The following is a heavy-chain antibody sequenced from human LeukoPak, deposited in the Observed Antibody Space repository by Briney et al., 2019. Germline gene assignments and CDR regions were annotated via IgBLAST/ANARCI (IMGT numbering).Heavy chain of an antibody. J-gene: IGHJ4*02. V-gene: IGHV1-24*01. CDR1: GYTLTELS. CDR2: FDPEDGET. D-gene: IGHD3-22*01. Sequence: ASVKVSCKVSGYTLTELSMHWVRQAPGKGLEWMGGFDPEDGETIYAQKFQGRVTMTEDTSTDTAYMELSSLRSEDTAVYYCATLAAHYYDSSGYYLDYWGQGTLVTVSS. CDR3: ATLAAHYYDSSGYYLDY.